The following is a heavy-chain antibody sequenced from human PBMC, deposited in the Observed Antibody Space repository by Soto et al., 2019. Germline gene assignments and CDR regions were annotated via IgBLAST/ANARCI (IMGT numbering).Heavy chain of an antibody. CDR1: GFTFRSYA. J-gene: IGHJ2*01. V-gene: IGHV3-23*01. Sequence: DVQLLESGGGLVQPGGSLRLSCAASGFTFRSYAMSWVRQAPGKGLELVSGISGSGISTHYADSVKGRFTVSRDNSKNTLYLQMNSLRAEAPAVYNCAKEPVGPDWYFDLWGRGTLVTVSS. CDR3: AKEPVGPDWYFDL. CDR2: ISGSGIST.